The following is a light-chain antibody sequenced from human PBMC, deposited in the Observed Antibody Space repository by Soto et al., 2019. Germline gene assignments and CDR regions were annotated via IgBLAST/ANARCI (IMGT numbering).Light chain of an antibody. CDR2: EAS. CDR3: QQSRNYPWT. CDR1: QSIDFY. J-gene: IGKJ1*01. V-gene: IGKV1-5*03. Sequence: DIQMTQSPSTLSTSLGDRVTITCRARQSIDFYLAWYQQKPGKAPKLLIYEASNLESGVPSRFSGSGYGTEFTLTISSLQPDDFATYYCQQSRNYPWTFGQGTKVDIE.